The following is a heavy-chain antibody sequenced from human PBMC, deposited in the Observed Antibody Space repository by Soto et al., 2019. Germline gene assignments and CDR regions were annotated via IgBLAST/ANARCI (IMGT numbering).Heavy chain of an antibody. J-gene: IGHJ4*02. CDR3: AKDDPTYYDFWSGYPPNNYFDY. CDR2: ISGSGGST. Sequence: GGSLRLSCAASGFTFSSYAMSWVRQAPGKGLEWVSAISGSGGSTYYADSVKGRFTISRDNSKNTLYLQMNSLRAEDTAVYYCAKDDPTYYDFWSGYPPNNYFDYWGQGTLVTVSS. CDR1: GFTFSSYA. D-gene: IGHD3-3*01. V-gene: IGHV3-23*01.